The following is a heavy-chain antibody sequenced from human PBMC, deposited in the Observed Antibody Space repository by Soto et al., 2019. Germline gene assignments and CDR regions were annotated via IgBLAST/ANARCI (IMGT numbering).Heavy chain of an antibody. V-gene: IGHV3-53*01. Sequence: VGSLRLSCVASGLTVSHNYMAWVRQAPEMGLEWVSILYTEGTTYYADSVKGRFTISRDSSKNTLFLQMDSLRAEDTAVYYCVRPRPSGENYGMDVWGQGTTVTVSS. CDR2: LYTEGTT. J-gene: IGHJ6*02. CDR1: GLTVSHNY. CDR3: VRPRPSGENYGMDV. D-gene: IGHD3-16*01.